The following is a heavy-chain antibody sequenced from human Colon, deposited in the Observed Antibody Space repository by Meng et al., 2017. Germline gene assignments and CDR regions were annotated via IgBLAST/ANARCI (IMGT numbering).Heavy chain of an antibody. CDR2: ITNNSSYI. CDR3: ARDRDSGGSYYDWFDP. Sequence: GESLKISCAASGFTFSSYSMNWVCQAPGKGLEWVSSITNNSSYIYYAHSVKGRFTISRDNAGKSLYLQMNSLRAEDTAVYYCARDRDSGGSYYDWFDPWGQGTLVTVSS. CDR1: GFTFSSYS. J-gene: IGHJ5*02. V-gene: IGHV3-21*01. D-gene: IGHD3-22*01.